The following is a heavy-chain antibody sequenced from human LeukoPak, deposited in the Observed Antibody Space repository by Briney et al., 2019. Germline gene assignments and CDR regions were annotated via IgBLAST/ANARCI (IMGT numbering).Heavy chain of an antibody. V-gene: IGHV3-30*02. CDR2: IQYDGSNK. D-gene: IGHD3-3*01. J-gene: IGHJ4*02. Sequence: HPGGSLRLSCAASGFTFSSYGMHWVRQAPGKGLEWVTFIQYDGSNKHYADSVKGRFTISRDNSKNTLNLQMNSLRAEDTAVYYCAKPITIFGVMTSSAIDYWGQGTQVTVSS. CDR1: GFTFSSYG. CDR3: AKPITIFGVMTSSAIDY.